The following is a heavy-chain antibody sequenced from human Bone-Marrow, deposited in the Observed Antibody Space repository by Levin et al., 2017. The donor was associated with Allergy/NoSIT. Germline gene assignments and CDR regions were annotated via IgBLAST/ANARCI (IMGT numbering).Heavy chain of an antibody. CDR1: GFTFSTYE. CDR3: TSISGSPDY. CDR2: ISTTGRTK. J-gene: IGHJ4*02. Sequence: PGGSLRLSCVAAGFTFSTYEMNWVRQAPGKGLEWVSYISTTGRTKYYADSVKGRFTISRDNAENSLHLQMTNLGAEDTAIYYCTSISGSPDYWGQGTLVTVSS. D-gene: IGHD1-26*01. V-gene: IGHV3-48*03.